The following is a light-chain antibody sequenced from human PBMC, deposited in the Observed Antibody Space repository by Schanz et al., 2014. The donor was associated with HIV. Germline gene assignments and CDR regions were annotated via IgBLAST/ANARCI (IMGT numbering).Light chain of an antibody. Sequence: EVVMTQSPATLSVPPGGTVTLSCRASQSVSTMLDWFQQKPGQAPRLLIYGASSRATGIPDRFSGSGSGTDFTLTISRLEPEDFAVYYCQQYGSSPVTFGQGTKVEIK. CDR1: QSVSTM. V-gene: IGKV3-20*01. CDR2: GAS. CDR3: QQYGSSPVT. J-gene: IGKJ1*01.